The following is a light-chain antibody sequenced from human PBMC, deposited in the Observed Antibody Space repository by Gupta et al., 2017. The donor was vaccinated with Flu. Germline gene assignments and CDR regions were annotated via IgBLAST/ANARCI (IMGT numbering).Light chain of an antibody. CDR2: WAS. CDR1: QTDFYNFNNKNN. V-gene: IGKV4-1*01. J-gene: IGKJ4*01. CDR3: QQEDNTPHT. Sequence: SLGERATINCKSSQTDFYNFNNKNNLAWYQQKPGHPPKLLMYWASTRESGVPDRFSGSGSGTDFTLTISSLQAEDVAVYHCQQEDNTPHTFGGGTRVEIK.